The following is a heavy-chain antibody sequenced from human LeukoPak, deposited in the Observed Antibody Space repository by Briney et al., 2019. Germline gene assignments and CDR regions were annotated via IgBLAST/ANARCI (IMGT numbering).Heavy chain of an antibody. CDR3: AISTSGYSGYEEPGQNYYFDY. Sequence: GASVKVSCKASGGTFSSYAISWVRQAPGQGLEWMGGIIPIFGTANYAQKFQGRVTITADESTSTAYMELSRLRSDDTAVYYCAISTSGYSGYEEPGQNYYFDYWGQGTLVTVSS. CDR2: IIPIFGTA. D-gene: IGHD5-12*01. J-gene: IGHJ4*02. V-gene: IGHV1-69*01. CDR1: GGTFSSYA.